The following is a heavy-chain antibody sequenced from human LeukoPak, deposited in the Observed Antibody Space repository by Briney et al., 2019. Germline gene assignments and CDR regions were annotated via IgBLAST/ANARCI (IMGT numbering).Heavy chain of an antibody. CDR3: AREEERFASWGYFKY. D-gene: IGHD3-10*01. Sequence: GGSLRPSCAASGFTFRTYWMSWVRQAPGKGLEWVANIKQDGSDKYYVDSVKGRFTISKDNAKNSLCLQMNSLRAEDTALYYCAREEERFASWGYFKYWGQGALVTVSS. J-gene: IGHJ4*02. CDR2: IKQDGSDK. V-gene: IGHV3-7*03. CDR1: GFTFRTYW.